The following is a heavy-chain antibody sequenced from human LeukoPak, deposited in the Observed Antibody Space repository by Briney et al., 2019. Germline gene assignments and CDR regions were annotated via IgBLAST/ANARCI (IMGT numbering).Heavy chain of an antibody. CDR3: ARHAYYMDV. Sequence: GSLRLSCAASGFTFSSYAMSWVRQPPGKGLEWIGSIYYSGSTYYNPSLKSRVTISEATSKNQFSLKLSSVTAADTAVYYCARHAYYMDVWGKGTTVTVSS. V-gene: IGHV4-39*01. CDR1: GFTFSSYA. CDR2: IYYSGST. J-gene: IGHJ6*03.